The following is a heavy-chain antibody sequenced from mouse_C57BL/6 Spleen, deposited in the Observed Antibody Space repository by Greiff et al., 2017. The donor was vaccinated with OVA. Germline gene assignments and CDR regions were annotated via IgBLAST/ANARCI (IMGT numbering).Heavy chain of an antibody. CDR1: GYAFTSYL. V-gene: IGHV1-54*01. Sequence: VQLQQPGAELVRPGTSVKVSCKASGYAFTSYLIEWVKQRPGQGLEWIGVINPGSGGTNYHEKFKGKATRTAAKSSRTAYMQLSSLTSVDSGVYFCARGYDGWFADWGQGTLVTVSA. J-gene: IGHJ3*01. CDR3: ARGYDGWFAD. D-gene: IGHD2-2*01. CDR2: INPGSGGT.